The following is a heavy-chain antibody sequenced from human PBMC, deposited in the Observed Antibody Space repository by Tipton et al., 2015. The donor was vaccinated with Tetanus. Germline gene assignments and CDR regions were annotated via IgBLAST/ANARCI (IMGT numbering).Heavy chain of an antibody. D-gene: IGHD4-17*01. CDR1: GGSISTSY. CDR2: ISNLGRT. Sequence: LRLSCTVSGGSISTSYWTWIRQSPGKGLEWIGYISNLGRTNYNPSLRSRLTISVDTSKNQFSLKLASMTAADAAVYYCARGVIDYGKYMDVWDKGSTVIVS. J-gene: IGHJ6*03. CDR3: ARGVIDYGKYMDV. V-gene: IGHV4-59*01.